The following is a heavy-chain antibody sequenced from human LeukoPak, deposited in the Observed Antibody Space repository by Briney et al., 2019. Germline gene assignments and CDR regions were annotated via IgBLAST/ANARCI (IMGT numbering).Heavy chain of an antibody. V-gene: IGHV4-39*01. D-gene: IGHD3-9*01. CDR2: IYYSGKT. CDR1: GGSISRSSYY. CDR3: VKEKMGTFHFEK. J-gene: IGHJ4*02. Sequence: SETLSLTCTVSGGSISRSSYYWGWIRQPPGKGLEWIGSIYYSGKTYYNPSLKRRATISVDTSKNQFFLKLSSVTAADTAVYYCVKEKMGTFHFEKWGQGTLVTVST.